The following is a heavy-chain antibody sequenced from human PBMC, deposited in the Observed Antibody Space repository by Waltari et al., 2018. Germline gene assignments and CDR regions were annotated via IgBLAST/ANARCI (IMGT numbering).Heavy chain of an antibody. CDR1: GYSFTNYW. V-gene: IGHV5-51*01. CDR2: IYPSDSDA. J-gene: IGHJ2*01. CDR3: ARSGTSSSRYFDL. D-gene: IGHD6-6*01. Sequence: EVQVVQSGSEVKQPGESLKISCKGSGYSFTNYWIGWVRQMPGKGLEWMGSIYPSDSDARYSPSCQGQVTISADRSISTAYLQWSSLKASDTAMYYCARSGTSSSRYFDLWGRGALVTVSS.